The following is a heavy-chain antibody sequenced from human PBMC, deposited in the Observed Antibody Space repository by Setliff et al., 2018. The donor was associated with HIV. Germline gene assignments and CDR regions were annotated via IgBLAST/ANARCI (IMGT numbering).Heavy chain of an antibody. CDR3: ARMVRRGIANSYYFDY. CDR2: IDANGRGT. V-gene: IGHV3-74*01. Sequence: GGSLRLSCAASGFTFSYYWMHWVRQAPGKGPVWVARIDANGRGTSYADSVKGRFTISRDNAKNSLYLQMNSLRAEDTALYYCARMVRRGIANSYYFDYWGQGTLVTAPQ. D-gene: IGHD6-13*01. CDR1: GFTFSYYW. J-gene: IGHJ4*02.